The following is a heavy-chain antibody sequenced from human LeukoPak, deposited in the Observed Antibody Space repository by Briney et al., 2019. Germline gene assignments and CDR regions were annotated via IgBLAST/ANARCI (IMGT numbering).Heavy chain of an antibody. CDR3: AKDSRVDTAMVDFDY. Sequence: GGSLTLSCVASGFTFSTYTMNWVRQAPGKGLEWVSAISGGGGTTYYADSVKGRFTISRDNSKNTLYLQMNSLRAEDTAVYYCAKDSRVDTAMVDFDYWGQGTLVTVSS. D-gene: IGHD5-18*01. CDR2: ISGGGGTT. V-gene: IGHV3-23*01. J-gene: IGHJ4*02. CDR1: GFTFSTYT.